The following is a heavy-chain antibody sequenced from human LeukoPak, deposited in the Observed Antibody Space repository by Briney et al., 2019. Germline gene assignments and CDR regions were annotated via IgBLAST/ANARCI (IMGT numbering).Heavy chain of an antibody. CDR2: FYSGGST. V-gene: IGHV3-53*01. CDR1: QFTFSSYW. Sequence: GGSLRLSCAASQFTFSSYWMSWVRQAPGKGLEWVSVFYSGGSTYYEDSVKGRFTISKDSSKNTLYLQMNSLRAEDTAVYYCARETLGSYYFDYWGQGTLVTVSS. CDR3: ARETLGSYYFDY. D-gene: IGHD7-27*01. J-gene: IGHJ4*02.